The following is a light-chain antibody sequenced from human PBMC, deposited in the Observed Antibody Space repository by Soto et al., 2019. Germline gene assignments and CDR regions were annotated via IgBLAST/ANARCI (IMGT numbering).Light chain of an antibody. CDR1: SSNIGSNY. CDR3: AAWDDSLSGLV. CDR2: RNN. J-gene: IGLJ2*01. V-gene: IGLV1-47*01. Sequence: QSVLTQPPSASGTPGQRVTIPCSGSSSNIGSNYVYWYQQLPGTAPKLLIYRNNQRPSGVPDRFSGSKSGTSASLAISGLRSEDEADYYCAAWDDSLSGLVFGGGTKVTVL.